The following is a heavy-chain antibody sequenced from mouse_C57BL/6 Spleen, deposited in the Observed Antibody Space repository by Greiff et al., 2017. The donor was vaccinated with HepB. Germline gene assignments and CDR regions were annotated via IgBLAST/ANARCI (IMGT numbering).Heavy chain of an antibody. CDR2: IYPGSGST. CDR1: GYTFTSYW. CDR3: AGDSSGSAWFAY. D-gene: IGHD3-2*02. V-gene: IGHV1-55*01. Sequence: QVQLKQPGAELVKPGASVKMSCKASGYTFTSYWITWVKQRPGQGLEWIGDIYPGSGSTNYNEKFKSKATLTVDTSSSTAYMQLSSLTSEDSAVYYCAGDSSGSAWFAYWGQGTLVTVSA. J-gene: IGHJ3*01.